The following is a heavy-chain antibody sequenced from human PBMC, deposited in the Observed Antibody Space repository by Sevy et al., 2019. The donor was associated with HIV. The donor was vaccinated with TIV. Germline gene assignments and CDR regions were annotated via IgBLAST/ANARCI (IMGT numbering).Heavy chain of an antibody. D-gene: IGHD6-13*01. V-gene: IGHV4-39*01. J-gene: IGHJ4*02. Sequence: SETLSLTCTVSGGSISSSSYYWGWIRQPPGKGLEWIGSIYYSGSTYYNPSLKSRVTISVDTSKNQFSLKPSSVTAADTAVYYCARSYGSGYSSSWHGNYFDYWGQGTLVTVSS. CDR3: ARSYGSGYSSSWHGNYFDY. CDR1: GGSISSSSYY. CDR2: IYYSGST.